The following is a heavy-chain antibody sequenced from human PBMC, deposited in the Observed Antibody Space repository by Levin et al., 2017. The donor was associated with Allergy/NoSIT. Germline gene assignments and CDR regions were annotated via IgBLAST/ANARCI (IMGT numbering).Heavy chain of an antibody. V-gene: IGHV1-18*01. CDR1: GYNFTNYG. Sequence: GGSLRLSCKASGYNFTNYGISWVRQAPGQGLEWMGWISAYNGNTNYAQKFQGRVTMTIQTSTNTAYLELRSLRSDDTAVYYCARVGIDFWGVYQKSWGYMDVWGQGTTVTVSS. D-gene: IGHD3-3*01. CDR3: ARVGIDFWGVYQKSWGYMDV. CDR2: ISAYNGNT. J-gene: IGHJ6*03.